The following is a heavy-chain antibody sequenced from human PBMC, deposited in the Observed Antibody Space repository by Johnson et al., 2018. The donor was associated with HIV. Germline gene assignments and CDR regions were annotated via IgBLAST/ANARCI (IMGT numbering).Heavy chain of an antibody. CDR1: GFTFSSYA. CDR3: ARGAGQRGTFSSGFDI. Sequence: QVQLVESGGGLIQPGRSLRLSCAASGFTFSSYALHWVRQAPGKGLEWVAVISYDGSNKYYADSVKGRFTISRDNSKNTPYLQMCSLRAEDMAVYYCARGAGQRGTFSSGFDIWGQGTMVTVSS. V-gene: IGHV3-30*14. J-gene: IGHJ3*02. CDR2: ISYDGSNK. D-gene: IGHD3-16*01.